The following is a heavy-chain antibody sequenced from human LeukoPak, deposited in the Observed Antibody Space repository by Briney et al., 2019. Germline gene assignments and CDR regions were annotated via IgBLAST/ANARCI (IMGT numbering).Heavy chain of an antibody. CDR3: ARHYSDHLDY. J-gene: IGHJ4*02. CDR2: IYPGDSDT. V-gene: IGHV5-51*01. CDR1: GQSFTNYW. D-gene: IGHD4-17*01. Sequence: GESLKISCKGSGQSFTNYWIGWVRQMPGKGLEWLGFIYPGDSDTRYSPSFQGQVTISADKSISTTYLHWSSLRASDTAMYYCARHYSDHLDYWGQGTLVTVSS.